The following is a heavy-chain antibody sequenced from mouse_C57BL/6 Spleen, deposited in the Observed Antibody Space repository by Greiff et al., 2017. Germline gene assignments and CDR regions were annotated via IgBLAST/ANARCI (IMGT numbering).Heavy chain of an antibody. D-gene: IGHD1-1*01. J-gene: IGHJ2*01. Sequence: VQLQQSGAELVKPGASVKISCKASGYAFSSYWMNWVKQRPGKGPEWIGQIYPGDGDTNYNGKFKGKATLTADKSSSTAYMQLSSLTSEDSAVYFCAVITTVVPYYFDYWGQGTTLTVSS. CDR1: GYAFSSYW. CDR2: IYPGDGDT. V-gene: IGHV1-80*01. CDR3: AVITTVVPYYFDY.